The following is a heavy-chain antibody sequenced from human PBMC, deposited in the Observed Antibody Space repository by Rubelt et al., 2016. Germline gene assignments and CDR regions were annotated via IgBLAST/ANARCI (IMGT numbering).Heavy chain of an antibody. J-gene: IGHJ4*02. D-gene: IGHD3-10*01. Sequence: QVQMVQSGTEVKEPGASVKVSCKASGYTFTDYYMHWVRQGTGQGLEWMGWMNTNTGNTGYAQKFQGRVTMTRNLSIITAYLYLSSLRSEDTAVYYCARGVIWGQGTLVAVSS. CDR2: MNTNTGNT. V-gene: IGHV1-8*02. CDR3: ARGVI. CDR1: GYTFTDYY.